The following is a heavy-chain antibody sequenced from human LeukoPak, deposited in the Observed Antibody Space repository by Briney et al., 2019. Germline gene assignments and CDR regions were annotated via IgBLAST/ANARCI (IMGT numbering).Heavy chain of an antibody. V-gene: IGHV3-33*01. J-gene: IGHJ3*01. CDR3: ARNARDSVFDL. Sequence: GGSLRLSCAASGLTLRRNGMHWARQAPGKGRGWVAVILPDGSHKYYADSVTGRFTISRANSKNTLYLQMNSLRADDTAVYYCARNARDSVFDLWGQGTMVTVSS. CDR2: ILPDGSHK. CDR1: GLTLRRNG.